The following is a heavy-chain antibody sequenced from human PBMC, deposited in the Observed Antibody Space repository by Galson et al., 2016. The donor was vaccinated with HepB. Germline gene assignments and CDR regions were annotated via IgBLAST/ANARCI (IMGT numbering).Heavy chain of an antibody. Sequence: SLRLSCAASGITFSDSYMTWIRQAPGKGLEWVSNIWFDGRNKYYGDSVKGRFTISRDNSKNTLYLQMNSLRAEDTALYYCATSNSYGYVHWGQGALVTVSS. J-gene: IGHJ4*02. CDR3: ATSNSYGYVH. D-gene: IGHD5-18*01. V-gene: IGHV3-33*08. CDR1: GITFSDSY. CDR2: IWFDGRNK.